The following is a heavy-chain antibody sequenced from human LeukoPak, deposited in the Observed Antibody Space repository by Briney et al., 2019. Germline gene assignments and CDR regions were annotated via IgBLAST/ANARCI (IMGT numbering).Heavy chain of an antibody. D-gene: IGHD3-10*01. CDR2: IWYDGSNK. J-gene: IGHJ4*02. Sequence: GGSLRLSCAASGFTFSNYGMHWVRQAPGKGLEWVAAIWYDGSNKYYADSVKGRFTISRDNSKNTLYLQMNSLRAEDTAVYYCARDYYYGSGSYYNPHYYFDYWGQGTLVTVSS. V-gene: IGHV3-33*01. CDR1: GFTFSNYG. CDR3: ARDYYYGSGSYYNPHYYFDY.